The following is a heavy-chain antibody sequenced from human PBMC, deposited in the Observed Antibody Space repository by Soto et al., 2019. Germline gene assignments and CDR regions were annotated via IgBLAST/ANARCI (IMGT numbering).Heavy chain of an antibody. CDR1: GFTFRSFI. J-gene: IGHJ5*02. CDR3: RRDASRDSGTRGWFDP. V-gene: IGHV3-21*01. D-gene: IGHD6-25*01. CDR2: DSAHSSST. Sequence: LEPSWAAPGFTFRSFIKNWVRQAPREGVGGVTTDSAHSSSTDYTEAVRGRFTISRDDAKNSLHLQMNSLRAEDAAVYYCRRDASRDSGTRGWFDPWGPGALVTVSS.